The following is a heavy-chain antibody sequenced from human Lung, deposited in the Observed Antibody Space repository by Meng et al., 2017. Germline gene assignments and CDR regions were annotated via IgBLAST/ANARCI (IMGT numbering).Heavy chain of an antibody. Sequence: VHLQQWGDGLFKPSETLSLTCVVSGGSFSAYYWSWIRQPPGKGLEWIGEINHSGSTNYNPSLESRATISVDTSQNNLSLKLSSVTAADSAVYYCARGPTTMAHDFDYWGQGTLVTVSS. CDR3: ARGPTTMAHDFDY. D-gene: IGHD4-11*01. CDR2: INHSGST. CDR1: GGSFSAYY. V-gene: IGHV4-34*01. J-gene: IGHJ4*02.